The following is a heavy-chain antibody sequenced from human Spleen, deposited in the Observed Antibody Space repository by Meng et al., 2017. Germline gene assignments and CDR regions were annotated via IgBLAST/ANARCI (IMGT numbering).Heavy chain of an antibody. D-gene: IGHD2/OR15-2a*01. Sequence: GESLKISCSASGFSFSSYAMSWVRHAPGKGLEWVSALSGGGFTTYYADSVKGRFTISRHNSKNTLYLQMNSLRAEDTALYYCAKGSIDDDYWGQGTLVTVSS. V-gene: IGHV3-23*01. CDR1: GFSFSSYA. J-gene: IGHJ4*02. CDR3: AKGSIDDDY. CDR2: LSGGGFTT.